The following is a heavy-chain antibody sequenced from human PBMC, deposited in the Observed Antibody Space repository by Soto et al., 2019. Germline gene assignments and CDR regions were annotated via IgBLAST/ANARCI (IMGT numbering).Heavy chain of an antibody. CDR1: GFTFSDYY. Sequence: GSLRLSCAASGFTFSDYYMSWIRQAPGKGLERVSYISSSGSTIYYADSVKGRFTISRDNAKNSLYLQMNSLRAEDTAVYYCARGGYYDFWSGYPTKYYYYYMDVWGKGTTVTVSS. CDR3: ARGGYYDFWSGYPTKYYYYYMDV. J-gene: IGHJ6*03. D-gene: IGHD3-3*01. V-gene: IGHV3-11*01. CDR2: ISSSGSTI.